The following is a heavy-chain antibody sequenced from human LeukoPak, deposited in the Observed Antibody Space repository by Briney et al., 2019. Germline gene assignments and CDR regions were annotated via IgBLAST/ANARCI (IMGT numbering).Heavy chain of an antibody. Sequence: SETLSLTCTVSGGSISSGGYYWSWIRQHPGKGLEWIGYIYYSGSTYYNPSLKSRVTISVYTSKDQFSLKLSSVTAADTAVYYCARGSIAAAGNWFDPWGQGTLVTVSS. D-gene: IGHD6-13*01. CDR3: ARGSIAAAGNWFDP. V-gene: IGHV4-31*03. CDR1: GGSISSGGYY. CDR2: IYYSGST. J-gene: IGHJ5*02.